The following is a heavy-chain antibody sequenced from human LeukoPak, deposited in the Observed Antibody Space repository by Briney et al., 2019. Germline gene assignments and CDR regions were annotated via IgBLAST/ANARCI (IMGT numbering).Heavy chain of an antibody. J-gene: IGHJ4*02. CDR1: GYTFTRYD. D-gene: IGHD6-19*01. Sequence: GASVKVSCKASGYTFTRYDINWVRQATGQALEWMGWMNPNSGNTGYAQKFQGRVTMTRNTSISTAYMELSSLRSEDTAVYYCARASIAVPCGYWGQGTLVTVSS. CDR3: ARASIAVPCGY. CDR2: MNPNSGNT. V-gene: IGHV1-8*01.